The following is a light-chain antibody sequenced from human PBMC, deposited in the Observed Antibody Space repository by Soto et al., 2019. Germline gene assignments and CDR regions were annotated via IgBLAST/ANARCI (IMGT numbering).Light chain of an antibody. Sequence: QYALTQPRSVSGSPGQSVTISCTGTSSDVGGWNYVSWFQHHPGKAPQLMIYHVDERPSGVPDRFSGSKSGNTASLTISGVQAEDEADYYCCSYAGSYSWIFGGGTKLTVL. V-gene: IGLV2-11*01. CDR3: CSYAGSYSWI. CDR2: HVD. CDR1: SSDVGGWNY. J-gene: IGLJ2*01.